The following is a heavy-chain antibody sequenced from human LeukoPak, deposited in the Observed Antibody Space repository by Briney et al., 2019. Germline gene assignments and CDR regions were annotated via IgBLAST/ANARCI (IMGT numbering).Heavy chain of an antibody. CDR1: GYTFTSYG. J-gene: IGHJ3*02. CDR3: ASNIVVVPAAIWPPPGLAFDI. Sequence: ASVKVSCKASGYTFTSYGISWVRQAPGQGLEWMGGIIPIFGTANYAQKFQGRVTITTDESTSTAYMELSSLRSEDTAVYYCASNIVVVPAAIWPPPGLAFDIWGQGTMVTVSS. V-gene: IGHV1-69*05. D-gene: IGHD2-2*01. CDR2: IIPIFGTA.